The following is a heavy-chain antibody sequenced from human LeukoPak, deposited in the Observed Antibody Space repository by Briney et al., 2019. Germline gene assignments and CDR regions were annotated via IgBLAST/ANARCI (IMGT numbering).Heavy chain of an antibody. V-gene: IGHV3-21*01. Sequence: NPGGSLRLSCAASGFTFSSYSMNWVRQAPGKGLEWVSSISSGTSYIYYADSVKGRFTISRDNAKNSLYLQMNSLRAEDTAVYYCARDPMSSWETAFDIWGQGTMVTVSS. J-gene: IGHJ3*02. CDR3: ARDPMSSWETAFDI. D-gene: IGHD1-26*01. CDR1: GFTFSSYS. CDR2: ISSGTSYI.